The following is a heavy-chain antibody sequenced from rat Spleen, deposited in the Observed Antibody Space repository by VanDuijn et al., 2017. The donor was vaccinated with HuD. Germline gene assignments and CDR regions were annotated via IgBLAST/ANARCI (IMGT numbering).Heavy chain of an antibody. V-gene: IGHV3-3*01. CDR1: GYSITSGYR. J-gene: IGHJ2*01. CDR3: TTRDNNYAY. D-gene: IGHD1-10*01. CDR2: INSEGTT. Sequence: EVQLQESGPGLVKPSQSLSLTCSVTGYSITSGYRWNWIRKFPGNKLEWMGYINSEGTTNYNPSLKSRISITRDTSKNQFFLQVNSVTTEDTATYYCTTRDNNYAYWGQGVMVTVSS.